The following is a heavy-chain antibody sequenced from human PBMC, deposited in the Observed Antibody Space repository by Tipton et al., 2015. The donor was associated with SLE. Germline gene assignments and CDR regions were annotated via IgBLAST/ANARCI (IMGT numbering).Heavy chain of an antibody. CDR2: IYYSGSA. V-gene: IGHV4-59*01. Sequence: TLSLTCTVSGGSISSNYWSWIRQPPGKGLEWIGYIYYSGSAYYNPSLRSRVTISVDTSKNQVSLRLRSVTAADTAVYYCTRDPHYITIFGVIIGGMDVWGQGTTVTVSS. J-gene: IGHJ6*02. D-gene: IGHD3-3*01. CDR3: TRDPHYITIFGVIIGGMDV. CDR1: GGSISSNY.